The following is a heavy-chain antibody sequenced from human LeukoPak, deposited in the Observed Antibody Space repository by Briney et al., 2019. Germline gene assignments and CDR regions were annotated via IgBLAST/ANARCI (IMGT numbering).Heavy chain of an antibody. Sequence: SETLSLTCAVYGGSFSGYYWSWIRQPPGKGLEWIGEINHSGSTNYNTSLKSRVTISVDTSKNQYSLKLSSVTAADTAVYYCARPRYSGSDAFDIWGQGTMVTVSS. CDR3: ARPRYSGSDAFDI. D-gene: IGHD1-26*01. V-gene: IGHV4-34*01. CDR1: GGSFSGYY. J-gene: IGHJ3*02. CDR2: INHSGST.